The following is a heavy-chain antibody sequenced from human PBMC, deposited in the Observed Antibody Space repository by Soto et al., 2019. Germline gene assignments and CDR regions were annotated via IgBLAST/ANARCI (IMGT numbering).Heavy chain of an antibody. CDR3: ARAGTSLGYCSSTSCYEFDY. J-gene: IGHJ4*02. CDR1: GFTFSSYS. D-gene: IGHD2-2*01. V-gene: IGHV3-48*02. CDR2: ISRSSSNI. Sequence: GSLRLSCAASGFTFSSYSMNWVRQAPGKGLQWVSYISRSSSNIYYADSVKGRFTISRDNAKNSLYLQMNTLTDEDTAVYYCARAGTSLGYCSSTSCYEFDYWGQGTLVTVSS.